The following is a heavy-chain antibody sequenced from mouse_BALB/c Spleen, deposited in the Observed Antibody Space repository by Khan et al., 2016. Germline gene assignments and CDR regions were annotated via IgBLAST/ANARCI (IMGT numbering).Heavy chain of an antibody. D-gene: IGHD2-14*01. J-gene: IGHJ3*01. CDR3: TNRYEAWFTY. CDR2: FHPGSGGT. CDR1: DYTFTDYE. V-gene: IGHV1-15*01. Sequence: QVRLQQSGAELVRPGASVKLSCKALDYTFTDYEMHWVRQTPVHGLEWIGGFHPGSGGTAYNQRFKGKATLTDDKSSSTAYMELSSLTSEDSAVYYCTNRYEAWFTYWGQGTLVTVSA.